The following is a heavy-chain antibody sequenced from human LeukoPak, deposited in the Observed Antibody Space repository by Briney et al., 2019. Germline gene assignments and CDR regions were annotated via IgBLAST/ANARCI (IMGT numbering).Heavy chain of an antibody. CDR2: ITHNGGT. D-gene: IGHD1-26*01. Sequence: SETLSLTCAVYGGAFRGYFWGWVRQTPGKGLEWLGEITHNGGTNYMPSLSGRVSVFQDVSKNQFSLKLSSVTAADTGVYYCARGNSGSHWGDHYFYMDVWGKGTTVIVSS. CDR3: ARGNSGSHWGDHYFYMDV. V-gene: IGHV4-34*01. CDR1: GGAFRGYF. J-gene: IGHJ6*03.